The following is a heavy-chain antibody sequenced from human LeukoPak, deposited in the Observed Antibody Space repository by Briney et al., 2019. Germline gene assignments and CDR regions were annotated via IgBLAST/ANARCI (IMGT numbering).Heavy chain of an antibody. CDR3: ARGYSSSWNYFDY. CDR1: GFTFSSYW. Sequence: PGGSLRLSCAASGFTFSSYWMSWVRQAPGKGLEWVANIKQDGSEKYYVDSVKGRFTISRDNAKNSLYLQMNSLRAEDTAVYYCARGYSSSWNYFDYWGQGTLVTVSS. V-gene: IGHV3-7*05. J-gene: IGHJ4*02. CDR2: IKQDGSEK. D-gene: IGHD6-13*01.